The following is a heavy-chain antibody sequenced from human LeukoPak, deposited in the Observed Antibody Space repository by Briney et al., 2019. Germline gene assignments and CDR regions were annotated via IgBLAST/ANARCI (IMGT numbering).Heavy chain of an antibody. V-gene: IGHV1-18*03. D-gene: IGHD2-15*01. J-gene: IGHJ5*02. CDR1: GYTFTSYG. Sequence: ASVKVSCKASGYTFTSYGISWVRQPPAQGLEWMGWISAYNGNTNNSHKLHGRVTMTTDTSTSTAYMELRSLRCDVMAVYYCARGVARGNWFDLWGQRTLVTLSS. CDR2: ISAYNGNT. CDR3: ARGVARGNWFDL.